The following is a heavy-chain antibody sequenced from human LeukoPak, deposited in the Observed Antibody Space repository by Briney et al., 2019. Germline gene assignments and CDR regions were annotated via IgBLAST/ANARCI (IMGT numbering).Heavy chain of an antibody. Sequence: GASVKVSCKASGGTFSSYAISWVRQAPGQGLEWMGRIIPILGIANYAQKFQGRVTITADKSTSTAYMELSSLRSEDTAVYYCASCMDYDSSGYYYYWGQGTLVTVSS. CDR1: GGTFSSYA. CDR3: ASCMDYDSSGYYYY. D-gene: IGHD3-22*01. J-gene: IGHJ4*02. CDR2: IIPILGIA. V-gene: IGHV1-69*04.